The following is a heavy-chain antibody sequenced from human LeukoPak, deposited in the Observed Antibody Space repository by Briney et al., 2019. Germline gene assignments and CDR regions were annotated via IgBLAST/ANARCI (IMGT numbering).Heavy chain of an antibody. J-gene: IGHJ4*02. CDR3: ARVTSYSYGYYDY. V-gene: IGHV4-38-2*02. D-gene: IGHD5-18*01. CDR1: GYSISSGYY. Sequence: SETLSLTCTVSGYSISSGYYWGWIRQPPGKGLEWIGSIYHSGSTYYNPSLKSRVTISVDTSKNQFSLKLSSVTAADTAVYYCARVTSYSYGYYDYWGQGTLVTVSS. CDR2: IYHSGST.